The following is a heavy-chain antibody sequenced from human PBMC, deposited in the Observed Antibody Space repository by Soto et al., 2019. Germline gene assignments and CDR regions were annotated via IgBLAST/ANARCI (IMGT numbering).Heavy chain of an antibody. D-gene: IGHD3-22*01. J-gene: IGHJ4*02. CDR2: ISSSSSYI. V-gene: IGHV3-21*01. CDR3: ARNPKDYYDSSGYLDY. CDR1: GFTFSSYS. Sequence: PGGSLRLSCAASGFTFSSYSMNWVRQAPGKGLEWVSSISSSSSYIYYADSVKGRFTISRDNAKNSLYLQMNSLRAEDTAVYYCARNPKDYYDSSGYLDYWGQGTLVTVSS.